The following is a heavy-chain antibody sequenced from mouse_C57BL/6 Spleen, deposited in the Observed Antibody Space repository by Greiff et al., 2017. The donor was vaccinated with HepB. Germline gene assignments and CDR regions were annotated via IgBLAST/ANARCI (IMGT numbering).Heavy chain of an antibody. CDR3: ARNYGSSPWFAY. CDR2: IYPGDGDT. J-gene: IGHJ3*01. CDR1: GYAFRSYW. D-gene: IGHD1-1*01. Sequence: VQLQQSGAELVKPGASVKISCKASGYAFRSYWMNWVKQRPGKGLEWIGQIYPGDGDTNYNGKFKGKATLTADKSSSTAYMQLSSLTSEASAVYFCARNYGSSPWFAYWGQGTLVTVSA. V-gene: IGHV1-80*01.